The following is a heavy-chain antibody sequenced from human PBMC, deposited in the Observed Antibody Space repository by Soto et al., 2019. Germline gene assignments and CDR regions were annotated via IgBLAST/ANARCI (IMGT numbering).Heavy chain of an antibody. V-gene: IGHV3-74*03. CDR2: LHSDGSTT. CDR3: ARELPTTIRGGYYYSYGMDV. J-gene: IGHJ6*02. CDR1: GFIFSSYW. D-gene: IGHD2-2*02. Sequence: GGSLRLSCEASGFIFSSYWMHWVRQAPGKGLVWVSRLHSDGSTTTYADSVKGRFTISRDNAKNTLYLQMNSLRAEDTAVYYCARELPTTIRGGYYYSYGMDVWGQGTTVTVSS.